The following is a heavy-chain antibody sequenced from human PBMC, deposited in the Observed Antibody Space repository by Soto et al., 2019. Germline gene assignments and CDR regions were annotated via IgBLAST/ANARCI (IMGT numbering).Heavy chain of an antibody. V-gene: IGHV4-59*01. CDR2: IYYSGNT. D-gene: IGHD3-16*01. CDR3: ARGGTFRTFDY. J-gene: IGHJ4*02. Sequence: QVQLQESGLGLVKPSETLSLTCTVSGGSINNYYWSWIRQPPGKGLEWIGYIYYSGNTNYNPSLKSRVTISVDTSKNQFSLKLSSATAADTAVYYCARGGTFRTFDYWGQGTLVTVSS. CDR1: GGSINNYY.